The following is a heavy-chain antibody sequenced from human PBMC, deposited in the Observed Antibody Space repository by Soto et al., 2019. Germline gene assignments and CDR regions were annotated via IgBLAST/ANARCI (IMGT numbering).Heavy chain of an antibody. D-gene: IGHD2-15*01. Sequence: QLQLQESGPGLVKPSETLSLTCTVSGGSISSSSYYWGWIRQPPGKGLEWIGSIYYSGSTYYNPSLKSRVTISVDTSKNQFSLKLSSVTAADTAVYYCARHVDGSPESNWFDPWGQGTLVTVSS. V-gene: IGHV4-39*01. CDR3: ARHVDGSPESNWFDP. CDR1: GGSISSSSYY. CDR2: IYYSGST. J-gene: IGHJ5*02.